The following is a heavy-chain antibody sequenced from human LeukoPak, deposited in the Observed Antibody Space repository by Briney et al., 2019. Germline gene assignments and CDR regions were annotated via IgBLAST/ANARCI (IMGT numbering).Heavy chain of an antibody. CDR3: ASPLSN. CDR2: ISYDGSNK. D-gene: IGHD3-16*01. CDR1: GFTSSNAW. J-gene: IGHJ4*02. Sequence: GGSLRLSCAVSGFTSSNAWMNWVRQAPGKGLEWVAVISYDGSNKYYADSVKGRFTISRDNSKNTLYLQMNSLRAEDTAVYYCASPLSNWGQGTLVTVSS. V-gene: IGHV3-30*03.